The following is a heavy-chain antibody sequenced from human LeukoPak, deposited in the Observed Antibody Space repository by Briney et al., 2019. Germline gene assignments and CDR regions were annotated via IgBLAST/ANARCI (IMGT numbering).Heavy chain of an antibody. CDR3: ARPIAAAVVRAFNI. CDR2: IYPGDSDT. CDR1: GYSFTSYW. Sequence: GESLKISCKGSGYSFTSYWIGSVRQMPGKGLEWMGIIYPGDSDTRYSPSFQGQVTISADKSISTAYLQWSSLKASDTAMYYCARPIAAAVVRAFNIWGQGTMVPSLQ. V-gene: IGHV5-51*01. D-gene: IGHD6-13*01. J-gene: IGHJ3*02.